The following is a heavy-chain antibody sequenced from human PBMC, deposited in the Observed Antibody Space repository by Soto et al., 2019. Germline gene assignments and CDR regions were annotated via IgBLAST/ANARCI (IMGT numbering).Heavy chain of an antibody. CDR2: TYYRSKWYN. J-gene: IGHJ6*02. CDR3: AKEDGSSSSYYYGMDV. Sequence: SQTLSLTCAISGDSVSSNSAAWNWIRQSPSRGLEWLGRTYYRSKWYNDYAVSVKSRITINPDTSKNQFSLQLKSVTPVDTAVYYCAKEDGSSSSYYYGMDVWGQGTTVTVSS. CDR1: GDSVSSNSAA. D-gene: IGHD6-6*01. V-gene: IGHV6-1*01.